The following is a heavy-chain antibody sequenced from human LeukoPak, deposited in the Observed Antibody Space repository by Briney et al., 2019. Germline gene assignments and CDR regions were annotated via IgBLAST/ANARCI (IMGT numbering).Heavy chain of an antibody. Sequence: GGSLRLSCAASGFTFSSYEMNWVRQAPGKGLEWVSYISTSGSTIYYADSVKGRFTISRDNAKKSLYLQMNSLRAEDTAVYYCARDLFLWGAFDIWGQGTMVTVSS. J-gene: IGHJ3*02. D-gene: IGHD2/OR15-2a*01. CDR2: ISTSGSTI. CDR3: ARDLFLWGAFDI. V-gene: IGHV3-48*03. CDR1: GFTFSSYE.